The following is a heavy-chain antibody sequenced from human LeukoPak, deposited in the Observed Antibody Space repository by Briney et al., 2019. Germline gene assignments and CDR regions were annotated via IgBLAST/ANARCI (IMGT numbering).Heavy chain of an antibody. CDR3: ARDRRDSNYYYYYYMDV. D-gene: IGHD3/OR15-3a*01. CDR1: GGSISSSSYY. CDR2: IYYSGST. J-gene: IGHJ6*03. V-gene: IGHV4-39*07. Sequence: PSETLSLTCTVSGGSISSSSYYWGWIRQPPGKGLEWIGSIYYSGSTYYNPSLKSRVTISVDTSKNQFSLKLSSVTAADTAVYYCARDRRDSNYYYYYYMDVWGKGTTVTVSS.